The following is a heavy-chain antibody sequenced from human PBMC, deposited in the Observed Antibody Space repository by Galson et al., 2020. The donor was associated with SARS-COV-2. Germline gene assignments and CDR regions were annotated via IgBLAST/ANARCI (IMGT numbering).Heavy chain of an antibody. CDR2: ITDAGGSI. Sequence: NNAMNSVRQAPVQGLERLSTITDAGGSISYAASVKGRFTISRDNSKSTLYLQLTSLRAEDTALYYGARKTGAGSLWYFDLWGRGNLVSVSS. V-gene: IGHV3-23*01. J-gene: IGHJ2*01. CDR3: ARKTGAGSLWYFDL. CDR1: NNA. D-gene: IGHD1-1*01.